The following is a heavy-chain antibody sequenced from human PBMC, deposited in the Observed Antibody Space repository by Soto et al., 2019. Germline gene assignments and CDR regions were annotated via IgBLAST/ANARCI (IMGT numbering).Heavy chain of an antibody. J-gene: IGHJ6*02. D-gene: IGHD2-2*01. CDR1: GFTFSSYW. Sequence: EVQLVESGGGLVQPGGSLRLSCAASGFTFSSYWMHWVRQAPGKGLVWVSRINSDGSSTSYADSVKGRFIISRDNAKNTLYLQMNSLRAEDTAVYYCAREGVRREHCSSTSCYWNADYYYYGMDVWGQGTTVTVSS. CDR2: INSDGSST. CDR3: AREGVRREHCSSTSCYWNADYYYYGMDV. V-gene: IGHV3-74*01.